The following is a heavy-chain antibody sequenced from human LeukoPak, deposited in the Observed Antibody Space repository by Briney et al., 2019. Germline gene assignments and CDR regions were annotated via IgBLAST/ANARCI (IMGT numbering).Heavy chain of an antibody. CDR3: AKFDSDFWSGYPPHFQH. CDR2: ISGSGGST. J-gene: IGHJ1*01. V-gene: IGHV3-23*01. Sequence: GGSLRLSCAASGFTFSSYAMSWGRQAPGKGLEWGSAISGSGGSTYYADSVKGRFTISRHNSKNTLYLQMNSLRAEDTAVYYCAKFDSDFWSGYPPHFQHWGQGTLVTVSS. D-gene: IGHD3-3*01. CDR1: GFTFSSYA.